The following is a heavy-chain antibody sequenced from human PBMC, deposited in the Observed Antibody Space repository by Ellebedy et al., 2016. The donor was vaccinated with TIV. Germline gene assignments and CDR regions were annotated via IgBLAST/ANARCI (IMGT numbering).Heavy chain of an antibody. J-gene: IGHJ4*02. CDR1: GFTFSSYN. CDR2: ITNSSTYI. D-gene: IGHD5-18*01. Sequence: PGGSLRLSCAASGFTFSSYNMNWVRQAPGKGLEWVSAITNSSTYIYHADSVKGRFTISRDNAKNSLYLQMNSLRAEDTAVYYCVRELGMDTAYFDYWGQGALVIVSS. V-gene: IGHV3-21*06. CDR3: VRELGMDTAYFDY.